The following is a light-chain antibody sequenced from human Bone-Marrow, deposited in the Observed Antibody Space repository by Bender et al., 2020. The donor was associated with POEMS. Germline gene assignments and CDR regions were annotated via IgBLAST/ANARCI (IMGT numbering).Light chain of an antibody. CDR1: SGDVGRYDL. Sequence: QSALTQPASVSGSPGQSTTMSCTGTSGDVGRYDLVSWYQQHPGKAPKMIIYEVSKRPSGVSNRFSGSKSGNTASLTISGLQAEDEADYFCCSWVADRPLIFGGGTRLTVL. CDR2: EVS. J-gene: IGLJ2*01. V-gene: IGLV2-23*02. CDR3: CSWVADRPLI.